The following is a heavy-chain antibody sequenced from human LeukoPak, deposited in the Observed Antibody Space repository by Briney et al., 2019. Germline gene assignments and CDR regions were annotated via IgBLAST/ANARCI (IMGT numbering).Heavy chain of an antibody. J-gene: IGHJ4*02. CDR1: GGTFSSYA. Sequence: SVKVSCKASGGTFSSYATSWVRQAPGQGLEWMGGIIPIFGTANYAQKFQGRVTITADESTSTAYMELSSLRSEDTAVYYCARVSRVGGYYSYFDYWGQGTLVTVSS. CDR2: IIPIFGTA. CDR3: ARVSRVGGYYSYFDY. V-gene: IGHV1-69*01. D-gene: IGHD3-22*01.